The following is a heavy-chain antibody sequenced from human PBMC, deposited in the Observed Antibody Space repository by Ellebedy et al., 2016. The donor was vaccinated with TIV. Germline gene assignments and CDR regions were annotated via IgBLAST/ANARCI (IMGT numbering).Heavy chain of an antibody. D-gene: IGHD6-6*01. CDR3: VSRGSSSS. J-gene: IGHJ5*02. Sequence: GGSLRLSXAASGFIFSKYAMSWVRQAPGKGLEWVANINYDGSVKYYVNSVKGRFTISRDNVKNSLSLQMNGLGVEDTAVYYCVSRGSSSSWGQGALVTVSS. CDR1: GFIFSKYA. CDR2: INYDGSVK. V-gene: IGHV3-7*01.